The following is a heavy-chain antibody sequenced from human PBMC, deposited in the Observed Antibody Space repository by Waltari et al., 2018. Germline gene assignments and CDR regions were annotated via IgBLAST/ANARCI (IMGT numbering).Heavy chain of an antibody. Sequence: QVQLQESGPGLVKPSETLSLTCAVSGYSISSGYYWGGTGQPPGKGLEWIGSIYHSGSTYYTPSLKSRVTISVDTSKNQFSLKLSSVTAADTAVYYCARLAARDVGYFDYWGQGTLVTVSS. CDR1: GYSISSGYY. CDR3: ARLAARDVGYFDY. CDR2: IYHSGST. J-gene: IGHJ4*02. V-gene: IGHV4-38-2*01. D-gene: IGHD6-6*01.